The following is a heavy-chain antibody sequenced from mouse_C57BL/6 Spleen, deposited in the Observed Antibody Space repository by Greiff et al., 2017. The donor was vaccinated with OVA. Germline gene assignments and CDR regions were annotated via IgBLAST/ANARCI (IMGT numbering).Heavy chain of an antibody. V-gene: IGHV1-69*01. CDR2: IDPSDSYT. CDR1: GYTFTSYW. Sequence: VQLQQPGAELVMPGASVKLSCKASGYTFTSYWMHWVKQRPGQGLEWIGEIDPSDSYTNYNQKIKGKSTLTVDTSSSTAYMQLSSLTSEDSAVYYCARGRPLYAMDYWGQGTSVTVSS. CDR3: ARGRPLYAMDY. J-gene: IGHJ4*01.